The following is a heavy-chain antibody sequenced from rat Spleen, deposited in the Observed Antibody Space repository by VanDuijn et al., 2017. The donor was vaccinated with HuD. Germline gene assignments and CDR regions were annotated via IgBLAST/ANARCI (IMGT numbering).Heavy chain of an antibody. Sequence: EVQLVESGGGLVQPGRSMKLSCAPSGFTFSIYGMAWVRQAPTKGLEWVASIGTGGGNTYYRDSVKGRFTISRDNAKSTLYLQMDSLRSEDTATYYCTTGVYWGQGVVVTVSS. J-gene: IGHJ2*01. CDR2: IGTGGGNT. V-gene: IGHV5-25*01. D-gene: IGHD4-3*01. CDR1: GFTFSIYG. CDR3: TTGVY.